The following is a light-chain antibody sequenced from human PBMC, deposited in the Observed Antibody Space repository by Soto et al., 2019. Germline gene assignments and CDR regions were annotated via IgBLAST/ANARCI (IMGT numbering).Light chain of an antibody. CDR2: RAS. CDR3: QQYGTSPRT. V-gene: IGKV3-20*01. Sequence: EIVLTQSPGTLSLSPGERATLSCRASQSVSSSYLAWYQQKSGHAPRLLISRASSRATGIPDRFSGSGSGTDFTLTISRLEPEDFAVYYCQQYGTSPRTFGQGTKV. J-gene: IGKJ1*01. CDR1: QSVSSSY.